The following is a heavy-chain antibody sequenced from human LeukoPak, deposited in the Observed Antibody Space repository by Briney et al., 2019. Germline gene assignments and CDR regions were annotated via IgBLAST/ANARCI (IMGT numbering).Heavy chain of an antibody. CDR2: ISYDGSNK. CDR1: GFTFSSYG. CDR3: AKLRYSYVQSDAFDI. V-gene: IGHV3-30*18. J-gene: IGHJ3*02. D-gene: IGHD5-18*01. Sequence: GGSLRLSCAASGFTFSSYGMHWVRQAPGKGLEWVAVISYDGSNKYYADSVKSRFTISRDNSKNTLYLQMNSLRAEDTAVYYCAKLRYSYVQSDAFDIWGQGTMVTVSS.